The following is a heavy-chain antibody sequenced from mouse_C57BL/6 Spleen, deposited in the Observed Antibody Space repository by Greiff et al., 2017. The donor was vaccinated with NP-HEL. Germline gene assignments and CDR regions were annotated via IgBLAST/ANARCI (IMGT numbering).Heavy chain of an antibody. Sequence: EVQRVESGGGLVKPGGSLKLSCAASGFTFSSYTMSWVRQTPEKRLEWVATISGGGGNNYYPDSVKGRFTISRDNAKNTRYLQMSSLRSEDTALYYCARRSEGFAYWGQGTLVTVSA. J-gene: IGHJ3*01. CDR1: GFTFSSYT. CDR3: ARRSEGFAY. V-gene: IGHV5-9*01. CDR2: ISGGGGNN.